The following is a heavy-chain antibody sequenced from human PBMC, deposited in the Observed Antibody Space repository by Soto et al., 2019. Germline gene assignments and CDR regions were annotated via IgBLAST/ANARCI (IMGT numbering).Heavy chain of an antibody. CDR2: VIPIFDVT. J-gene: IGHJ4*02. Sequence: QVQLVQSGSEVKKPGSSVKVSCKASGGTFSIYTISCVRQAPGQGLEWMGRVIPIFDVTSYAQRFQGRVTITADKSTTTAYMELSSLRSEDTAVYSCAMDRENSSLPIFDYWGQVTLVTV. D-gene: IGHD6-13*01. CDR3: AMDRENSSLPIFDY. V-gene: IGHV1-69*02. CDR1: GGTFSIYT.